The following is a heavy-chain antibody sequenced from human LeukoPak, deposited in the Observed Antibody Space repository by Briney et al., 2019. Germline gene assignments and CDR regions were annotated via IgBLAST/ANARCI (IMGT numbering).Heavy chain of an antibody. J-gene: IGHJ6*02. D-gene: IGHD6-19*01. CDR3: AKDLAGQYYYYGMDV. CDR2: ISWNSGSI. V-gene: IGHV3-9*01. CDR1: GFTFDDYA. Sequence: GRSLRLSCAASGFTFDDYATHWVRQAPGKGLEWVSGISWNSGSIGYADSVKGRFTISRDNAKNSLYLQMNSLRAEDTALYYCAKDLAGQYYYYGMDVWGQGTTVTVSS.